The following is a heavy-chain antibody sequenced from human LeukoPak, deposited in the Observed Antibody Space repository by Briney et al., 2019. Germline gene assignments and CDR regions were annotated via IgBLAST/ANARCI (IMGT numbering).Heavy chain of an antibody. D-gene: IGHD1-26*01. J-gene: IGHJ4*02. CDR2: IYYSGGT. CDR3: ARGNKSGSYPS. CDR1: GGSISSYY. V-gene: IGHV4-59*01. Sequence: PSETLSLTCTVSGGSISSYYWSWIRQPPGKGLEWIGYIYYSGGTNYNPSLKSRVTISVDTSKNQFSLKLSSVTAADTAVYYCARGNKSGSYPSWGQGTLVTVSS.